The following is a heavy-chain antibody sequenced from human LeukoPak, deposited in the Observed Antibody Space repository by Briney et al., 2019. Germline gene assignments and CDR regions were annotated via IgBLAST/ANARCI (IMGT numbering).Heavy chain of an antibody. J-gene: IGHJ4*02. V-gene: IGHV3-23*01. Sequence: GGSLRLSCAASGFTFSSYSMSWVRQAPGKGLEWVSAISGSGGSTYYADSVKGRFTISRDNSKNTLYLQMNSLRAEDTAVYYCAKVYSSSWSEFDSWGQRTLVTVSS. CDR1: GFTFSSYS. CDR2: ISGSGGST. D-gene: IGHD6-13*01. CDR3: AKVYSSSWSEFDS.